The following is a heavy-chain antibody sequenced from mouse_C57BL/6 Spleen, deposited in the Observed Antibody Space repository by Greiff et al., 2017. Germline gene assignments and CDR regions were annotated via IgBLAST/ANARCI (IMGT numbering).Heavy chain of an antibody. CDR1: GFNIKDYY. D-gene: IGHD1-1*01. J-gene: IGHJ1*03. CDR3: ARGGYCGSSYSRYWYFDV. V-gene: IGHV14-2*01. CDR2: IDPEDGDT. Sequence: VQLQQSGAELVKPGASVKSSCTASGFNIKDYYMHWVKQRTEQGLEWIGGIDPEDGDTKYAPKFQGKATITADTSSNTAYLQLSSLTSEETAVYYCARGGYCGSSYSRYWYFDVWGTGTTVTVSS.